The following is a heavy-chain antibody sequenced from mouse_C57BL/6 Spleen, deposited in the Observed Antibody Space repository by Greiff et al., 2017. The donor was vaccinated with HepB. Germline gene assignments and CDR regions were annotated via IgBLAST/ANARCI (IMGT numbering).Heavy chain of an antibody. D-gene: IGHD2-4*01. V-gene: IGHV1-7*01. CDR2: INPSSGYT. CDR1: GYTFTSYW. Sequence: QVQLKQSGAELAKPGASVKLSCEASGYTFTSYWMHWVKQRPGQGLEWIGYINPSSGYTKYNQKFKDKATLTAYKSSSTAYMQLSSLTYEDSAVYYCAEGYDYHYFDYWGQGTTLTVSS. CDR3: AEGYDYHYFDY. J-gene: IGHJ2*01.